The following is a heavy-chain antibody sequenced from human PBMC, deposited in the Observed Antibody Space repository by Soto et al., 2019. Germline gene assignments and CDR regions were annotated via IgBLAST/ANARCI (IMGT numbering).Heavy chain of an antibody. CDR2: ISGSGGST. D-gene: IGHD6-19*01. CDR1: GFPFISYA. J-gene: IGHJ4*02. Sequence: GGSMRLSCAAAGFPFISYAMSWVRQAPGKGLEWVSAISGSGGSTYYADSVKGRFTISRDNSKNTLYLQMNSLRAEDTAVYYCAKGSRSRIAVAGPFDYWGQGTLVTVSS. V-gene: IGHV3-23*01. CDR3: AKGSRSRIAVAGPFDY.